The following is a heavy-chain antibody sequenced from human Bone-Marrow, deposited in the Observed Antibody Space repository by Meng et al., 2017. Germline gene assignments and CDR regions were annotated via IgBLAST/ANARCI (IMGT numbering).Heavy chain of an antibody. D-gene: IGHD3-9*01. J-gene: IGHJ5*02. V-gene: IGHV2-5*02. CDR2: IYWDDEK. CDR3: SHRREYYDILTANIGWFDP. Sequence: SGPTLVRPTQTLTLTCTFSGFSLSTSGVGVGWIRQPPGKALEWLALIYWDDEKRYSPSLKSRLTITKDTSKNQVVLTMTNMDPVDTATYYLSHRREYYDILTANIGWFDPWGQGTLVTVSS. CDR1: GFSLSTSGVG.